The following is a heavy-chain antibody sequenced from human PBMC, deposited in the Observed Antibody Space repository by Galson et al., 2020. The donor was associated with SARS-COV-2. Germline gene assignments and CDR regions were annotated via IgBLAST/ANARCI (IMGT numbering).Heavy chain of an antibody. Sequence: SGPPLVKPTETLTLTCTFSGFSLSTSGMCVSWIRQPPGKALEWLARIDWDDDKYYSTSLKTRLTISKDTSKNQVVLTMTNMDPVDTATYYCARTRVEVRGVITLYYYGMDVWGQGTTVTVSS. CDR2: IDWDDDK. V-gene: IGHV2-70*11. CDR3: ARTRVEVRGVITLYYYGMDV. J-gene: IGHJ6*02. D-gene: IGHD3-10*01. CDR1: GFSLSTSGMC.